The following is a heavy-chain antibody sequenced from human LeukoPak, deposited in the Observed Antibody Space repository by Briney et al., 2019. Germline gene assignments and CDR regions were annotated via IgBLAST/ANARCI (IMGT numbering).Heavy chain of an antibody. Sequence: PGGSLRLSCAASGFTFSSYAMSWVRQAPGKGLEWVSAISGSGGSTYYADSVKGRFTISRDNSKNTLYLQMNSLRAEDTAVYYCARDQGVYYYDSSGYFDYWGQGTLVTVSS. CDR1: GFTFSSYA. J-gene: IGHJ4*02. CDR2: ISGSGGST. V-gene: IGHV3-23*01. D-gene: IGHD3-22*01. CDR3: ARDQGVYYYDSSGYFDY.